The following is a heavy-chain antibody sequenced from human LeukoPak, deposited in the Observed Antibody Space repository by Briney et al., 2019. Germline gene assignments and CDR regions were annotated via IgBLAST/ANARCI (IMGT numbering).Heavy chain of an antibody. CDR2: ISAYNGNT. Sequence: GASVKVSCKASGYTFTSYGISWVRQAPGQGLEWMGWISAYNGNTNYAQKLQGRVTMTTDTSTSTAYTELRSLRSDDTAVYYCARSGSSGWSYFDYYGMDVWGQGTTVTVSS. CDR1: GYTFTSYG. J-gene: IGHJ6*02. CDR3: ARSGSSGWSYFDYYGMDV. V-gene: IGHV1-18*01. D-gene: IGHD6-19*01.